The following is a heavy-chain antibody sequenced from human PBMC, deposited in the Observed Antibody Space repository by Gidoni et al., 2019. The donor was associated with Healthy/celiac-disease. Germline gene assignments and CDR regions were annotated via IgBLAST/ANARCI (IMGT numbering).Heavy chain of an antibody. J-gene: IGHJ6*02. D-gene: IGHD3-3*01. CDR3: ARVAFLEWFTDYYGMDV. V-gene: IGHV4-34*01. CDR1: GGSFSGYY. Sequence: QVQLQQWGAGLLKPSETLSLTCAVYGGSFSGYYWSWIRQPPGKGLEWIGEINHSGSTNYNPSLKSRVTISVDTSKNQFSLKLSSVTAADTAVYYCARVAFLEWFTDYYGMDVWGQGTTVTVSS. CDR2: INHSGST.